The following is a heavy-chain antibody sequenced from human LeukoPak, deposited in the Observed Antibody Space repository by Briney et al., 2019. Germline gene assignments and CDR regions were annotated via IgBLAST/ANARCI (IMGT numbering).Heavy chain of an antibody. CDR2: VIPIFGTA. CDR1: GGTFSSYA. CDR3: AGLFQGRIAVAGTDY. D-gene: IGHD6-19*01. V-gene: IGHV1-69*13. J-gene: IGHJ4*02. Sequence: SVKVSCKASGGTFSSYAISWVRQAPGQGLEWMGGVIPIFGTANYAQKFQGRVTITADESTSTAYMELSSLRSEDAAVYYCAGLFQGRIAVAGTDYWGQGTLVTVSS.